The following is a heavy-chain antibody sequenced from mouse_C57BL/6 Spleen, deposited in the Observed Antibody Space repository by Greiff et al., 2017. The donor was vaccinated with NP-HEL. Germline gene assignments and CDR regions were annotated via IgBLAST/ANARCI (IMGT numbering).Heavy chain of an antibody. CDR1: GYTFTDYY. D-gene: IGHD4-1*01. CDR3: ARFLTYYAMDY. V-gene: IGHV1-26*01. J-gene: IGHJ4*01. Sequence: EVQLQQSGPELVKPGASVKISCKASGYTFTDYYMNWVKQSHGKSLEWIGDINPNNGGTSYNQKFKGKATLTVDKSSSTAYMELRSLTSEDSAVYYCARFLTYYAMDYLGQGTSVTVSS. CDR2: INPNNGGT.